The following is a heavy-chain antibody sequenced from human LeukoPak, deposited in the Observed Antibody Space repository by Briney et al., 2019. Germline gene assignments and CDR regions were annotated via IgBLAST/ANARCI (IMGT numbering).Heavy chain of an antibody. Sequence: ASVKVSCKASGYTFTSYYMHWVRQAPGQGLEWMGIINPSGGSTSYAQKFQGRVTMTRDTSTSTVYMELSSLRSEDTAVYYCARTNFWSGYQIPDHAYYYGMDVWGQGTMVTVSS. J-gene: IGHJ6*02. D-gene: IGHD3-3*01. V-gene: IGHV1-46*01. CDR2: INPSGGST. CDR1: GYTFTSYY. CDR3: ARTNFWSGYQIPDHAYYYGMDV.